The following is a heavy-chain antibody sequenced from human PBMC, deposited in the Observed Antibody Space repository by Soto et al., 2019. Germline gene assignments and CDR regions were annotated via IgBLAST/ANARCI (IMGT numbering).Heavy chain of an antibody. D-gene: IGHD3-22*01. Sequence: QVQLVESGGGVVQPGRSLRLSCAASGFTFSSYGVHWVRQAPGKGLEWVASVSYDGSNKHYADSVKGRFTISRDNSRNTIDLQMNSLRAEDTAVYYCAKDTYYYDRSGYYTYDHWGQGTQVTVSS. V-gene: IGHV3-30*18. CDR3: AKDTYYYDRSGYYTYDH. CDR2: VSYDGSNK. CDR1: GFTFSSYG. J-gene: IGHJ4*02.